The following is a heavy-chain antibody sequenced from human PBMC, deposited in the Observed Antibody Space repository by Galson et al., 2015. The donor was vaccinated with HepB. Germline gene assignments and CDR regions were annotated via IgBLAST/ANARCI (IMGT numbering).Heavy chain of an antibody. V-gene: IGHV1-69*13. Sequence: SVKVSCKASGGTFSSYAISWVRQAPGQGLEWMGGIIPIFGTANYAQKFQGRVTITADESTSTAYMELSSLRSEDTAVYYCASHPYCSGGSCYPGTYYYYYGMDVWGQGTTVTVSS. CDR2: IIPIFGTA. J-gene: IGHJ6*02. D-gene: IGHD2-15*01. CDR3: ASHPYCSGGSCYPGTYYYYYGMDV. CDR1: GGTFSSYA.